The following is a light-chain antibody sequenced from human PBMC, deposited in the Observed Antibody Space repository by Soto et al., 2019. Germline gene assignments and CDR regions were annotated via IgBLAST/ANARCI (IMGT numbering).Light chain of an antibody. Sequence: DIQMTQSPSSLSASVGDRVTITCQASQHINNYLNWYQQKPGKAPKLLIYDASNLETGVPSRFSGGGSGTDFTFTISSLQPEDIATYCCQQYDHLPYAFGQGTNLQIK. CDR1: QHINNY. CDR3: QQYDHLPYA. CDR2: DAS. J-gene: IGKJ2*01. V-gene: IGKV1-33*01.